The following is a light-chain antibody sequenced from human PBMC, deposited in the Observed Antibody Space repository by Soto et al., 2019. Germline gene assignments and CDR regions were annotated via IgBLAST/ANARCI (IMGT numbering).Light chain of an antibody. Sequence: ENFLTQSPGTLSLSLWEIATLSCRASQSVSNNYLAWYQQKPGQAPRLLIYGASNRATGIPDRFSGSGSGTDFTLTISRLEPEDFAGYYCQQYGSSGTFGQGTKVDI. CDR1: QSVSNNY. CDR2: GAS. J-gene: IGKJ1*01. V-gene: IGKV3-20*01. CDR3: QQYGSSGT.